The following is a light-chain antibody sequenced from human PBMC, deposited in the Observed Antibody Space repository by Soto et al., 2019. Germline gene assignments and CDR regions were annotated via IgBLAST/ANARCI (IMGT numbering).Light chain of an antibody. J-gene: IGKJ1*01. Sequence: EIVMTQSPATLSVSPGERATLSCRASQSVSRNVAWYQQKPGQAPRLLIHDASTRATGISVRFSGSGSGTEFHLTISSLQSEDFAVYYCQQYNNWRWTFGQGTKVEIK. CDR3: QQYNNWRWT. V-gene: IGKV3-15*01. CDR1: QSVSRN. CDR2: DAS.